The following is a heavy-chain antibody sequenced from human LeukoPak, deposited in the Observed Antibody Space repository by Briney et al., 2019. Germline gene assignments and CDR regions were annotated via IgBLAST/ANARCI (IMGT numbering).Heavy chain of an antibody. D-gene: IGHD6-19*01. CDR1: GFTFSNYS. CDR3: ARDGDSSGWFYFDY. V-gene: IGHV3-21*01. CDR2: ISSSSSYI. Sequence: PGGSLRLSCAASGFTFSNYSMNWVRQAPGKGLEWVSSISSSSSYIYYADSVKGRFTISRDNAKNSLYLQMNSLRAEDTAVYYCARDGDSSGWFYFDYWGQGTLVTVSS. J-gene: IGHJ4*02.